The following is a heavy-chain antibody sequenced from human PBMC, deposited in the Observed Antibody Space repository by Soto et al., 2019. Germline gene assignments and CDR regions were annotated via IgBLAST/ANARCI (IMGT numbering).Heavy chain of an antibody. V-gene: IGHV4-59*08. Sequence: SETLSLTCTVSGGSISSYYWSWIRQPPGKGLEWIGYIYYSGSTNYNPSLKSRVTISVDTSKNQFSLKLSSVTAADTAVYYCAMTGYFSWFDPWGQGTLVTVSS. CDR1: GGSISSYY. D-gene: IGHD3-9*01. J-gene: IGHJ5*02. CDR2: IYYSGST. CDR3: AMTGYFSWFDP.